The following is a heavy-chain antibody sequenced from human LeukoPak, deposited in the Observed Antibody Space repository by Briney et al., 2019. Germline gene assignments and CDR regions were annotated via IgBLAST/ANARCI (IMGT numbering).Heavy chain of an antibody. Sequence: ASVKVSCKASGYTFTSYDINWVRQATGQGLEWMGWMNPNSGNTGYARKFQGRVTMTRNTSISTAYMELSSLRSEDTAVYYCARVIAVAGTNFDYWGQGTLVTVSS. CDR3: ARVIAVAGTNFDY. D-gene: IGHD6-19*01. V-gene: IGHV1-8*01. CDR1: GYTFTSYD. CDR2: MNPNSGNT. J-gene: IGHJ4*02.